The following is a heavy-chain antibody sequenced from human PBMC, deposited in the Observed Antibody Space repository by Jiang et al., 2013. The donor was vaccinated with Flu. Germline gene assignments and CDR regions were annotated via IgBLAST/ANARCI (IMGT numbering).Heavy chain of an antibody. D-gene: IGHD3-22*01. CDR2: ISAYNGNT. Sequence: GAEVKKPGASVKVSCKASGYTFTSYGISWVRQAPGQGLEWMGWISAYNGNTNYAQKLQGRVTMTTDTSTSTAYMELRSLRSDDTAVYYCARDGATYYYDSSGYAQDYWGQGTLVTVSS. CDR1: GYTFTSYG. J-gene: IGHJ4*02. V-gene: IGHV1-18*01. CDR3: ARDGATYYYDSSGYAQDY.